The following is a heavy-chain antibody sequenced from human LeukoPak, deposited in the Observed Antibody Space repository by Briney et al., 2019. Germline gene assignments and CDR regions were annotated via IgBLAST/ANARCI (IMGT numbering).Heavy chain of an antibody. D-gene: IGHD3-22*01. CDR1: GGSISSNY. V-gene: IGHV4-59*01. CDR2: IHYSGST. CDR3: ARVKGSGYYYVFDY. Sequence: SETLSLTCTVSGGSISSNYWSWIRQSPGKGLGWIGYIHYSGSTSYNPSLKSRVTISVDTSKNQFSLKLSSVTAADTAVYYCARVKGSGYYYVFDYWGQGTLVTVSS. J-gene: IGHJ4*02.